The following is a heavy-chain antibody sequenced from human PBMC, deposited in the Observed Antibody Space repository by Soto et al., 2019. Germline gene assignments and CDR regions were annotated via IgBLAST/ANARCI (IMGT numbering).Heavy chain of an antibody. D-gene: IGHD2-2*01. CDR3: AKCMARTSCRNFDY. Sequence: EVQLLESGGGLIQPGGSLRLSCAASGFTFSTCGMSWVRQAPGKGLEWVSGISGSGGSTSYADSVKGRFTISRDNSKNTLYVQMNSLRAEDTAVYYCAKCMARTSCRNFDYWGQGTLVTVSS. CDR1: GFTFSTCG. J-gene: IGHJ4*02. V-gene: IGHV3-23*01. CDR2: ISGSGGST.